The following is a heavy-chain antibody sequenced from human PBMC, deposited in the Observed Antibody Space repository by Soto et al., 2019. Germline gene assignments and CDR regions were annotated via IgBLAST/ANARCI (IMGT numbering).Heavy chain of an antibody. Sequence: EVQLVESGGGLVQPGGSLRLSCAASGFTFSDYGMDWVRQAPGKGLEWVSYISNSGSSISYADSVKGRFTISRDNAKNSLYLQMNSLRDEDTAVYYCARGGATRPDYWGQGTLVTVSS. CDR1: GFTFSDYG. D-gene: IGHD6-6*01. J-gene: IGHJ4*02. CDR2: ISNSGSSI. CDR3: ARGGATRPDY. V-gene: IGHV3-48*02.